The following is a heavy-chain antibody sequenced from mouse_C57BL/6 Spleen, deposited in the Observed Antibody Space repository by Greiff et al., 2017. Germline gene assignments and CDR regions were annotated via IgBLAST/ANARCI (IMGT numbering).Heavy chain of an antibody. V-gene: IGHV5-17*01. CDR3: ARRYDYGGDFGY. CDR2: ISSGSSTI. J-gene: IGHJ2*01. D-gene: IGHD2-4*01. CDR1: GFTFSDYG. Sequence: EVKLVESGGGLVKPGGSLKLSCAASGFTFSDYGMHWVRQAPEKGLEWVAYISSGSSTIYYADTVKGRFTISRDNAKNTLFLQMTSLRSEDTALYYCARRYDYGGDFGYWGQGTTLTGST.